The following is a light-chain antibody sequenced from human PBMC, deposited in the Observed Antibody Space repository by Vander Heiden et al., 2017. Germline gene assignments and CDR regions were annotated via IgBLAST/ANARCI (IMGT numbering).Light chain of an antibody. Sequence: FLLTQPHSVSEPPGKTVTISCTRSSGSIASNYVQWYQQRPGSSPTTVINENNQRPSGVPDRFSGSIDSSSNSASLTISGLKTEDEADYYCQSRDSSKHVVFGGGTKLTGL. CDR3: QSRDSSKHVV. CDR1: SGSIASNY. J-gene: IGLJ2*01. CDR2: ENN. V-gene: IGLV6-57*01.